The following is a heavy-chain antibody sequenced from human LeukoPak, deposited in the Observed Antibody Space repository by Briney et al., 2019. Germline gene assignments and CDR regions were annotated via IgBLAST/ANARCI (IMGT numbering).Heavy chain of an antibody. Sequence: GRSLRLSCAASGFTFSTSGMHWVRQAPGKGLEWVAVIWFDGSSKHYADSVKGRFTISRDNSENTLYLQMNSLRAEDTAVYYCARDPSYCSSTSCYVGSPLYYYYPMDVWGQGTTVTVSS. V-gene: IGHV3-33*01. J-gene: IGHJ6*02. CDR2: IWFDGSSK. CDR3: ARDPSYCSSTSCYVGSPLYYYYPMDV. D-gene: IGHD2-2*01. CDR1: GFTFSTSG.